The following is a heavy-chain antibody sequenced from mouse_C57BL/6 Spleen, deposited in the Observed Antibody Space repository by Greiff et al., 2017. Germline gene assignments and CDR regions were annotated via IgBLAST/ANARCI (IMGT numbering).Heavy chain of an antibody. V-gene: IGHV1-7*01. D-gene: IGHD1-1*01. J-gene: IGHJ1*03. CDR2: INPSSGYT. CDR3: AKSNTVVATGYFGV. Sequence: VQLQQSGAELAKPGASVKLSCTASGYTFNSYWMHWVKQRPGQGLEWIGYINPSSGYTKYNQKFEDKATLTADKSSSTAYMQLSSLTYEDSAVYNGAKSNTVVATGYFGVWGTGTTVTVAS. CDR1: GYTFNSYW.